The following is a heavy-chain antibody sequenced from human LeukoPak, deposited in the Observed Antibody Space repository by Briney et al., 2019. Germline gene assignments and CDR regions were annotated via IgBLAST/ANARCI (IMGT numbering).Heavy chain of an antibody. J-gene: IGHJ4*02. V-gene: IGHV3-7*01. D-gene: IGHD2-2*01. CDR3: VRGPYALF. CDR2: IKQDGTEK. Sequence: GGSLRLSXAASGFTFSGYWLSWVRQAPGKGLEWVANIKQDGTEKNYVDSVKGRFTISRDNARNSLYLQMNSLRAEDTAVYYCVRGPYALFWGQGTLVSVSS. CDR1: GFTFSGYW.